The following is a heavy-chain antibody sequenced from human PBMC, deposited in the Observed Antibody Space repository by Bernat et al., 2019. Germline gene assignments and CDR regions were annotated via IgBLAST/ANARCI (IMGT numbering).Heavy chain of an antibody. CDR3: ARTGYCSGGSCYSGWFDP. J-gene: IGHJ5*02. CDR1: GDSVTTSNYY. CDR2: IYYSGST. Sequence: QVLLQQWGAGLLKPPETLSLTCTVSGDSVTTSNYYWSWIRQPPGKGLEWIAYIYYSGSTNYNPSLKSRATISLDTSKNQFSLKLTSVTAADTAVYLCARTGYCSGGSCYSGWFDPWGQGTLVTVSS. D-gene: IGHD2-15*01. V-gene: IGHV4-61*01.